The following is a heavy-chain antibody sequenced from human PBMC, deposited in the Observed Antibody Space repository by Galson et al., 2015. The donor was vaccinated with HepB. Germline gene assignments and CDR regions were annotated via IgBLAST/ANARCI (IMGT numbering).Heavy chain of an antibody. CDR3: AKDPAFGVIPAGWFDL. J-gene: IGHJ5*02. V-gene: IGHV3-30*18. CDR2: ISYGGSNQ. CDR1: GFTFSNSG. Sequence: SLRLPCAASGFTFSNSGMHWVRQSPGQGQESVIVISYGGSNQYYAESVKGRFTIPRDNSKNTLYLQMNRLRPEDTAVYFFAKDPAFGVIPAGWFDLWGQGTLVIVSS. D-gene: IGHD2-2*01.